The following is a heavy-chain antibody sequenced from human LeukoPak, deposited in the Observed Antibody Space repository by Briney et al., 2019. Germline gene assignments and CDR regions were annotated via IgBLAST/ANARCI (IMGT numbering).Heavy chain of an antibody. Sequence: ASVKVSCKASGYTFTSYYMHWVRQAPGQGLEWMGIINPSGGSTSYAQKFQGRVTMTRDTSTSTVYMELSSLRSEDTAVYYCARDNGEGWLQRVGAFDIWGQGTMVTVSS. D-gene: IGHD5-24*01. CDR3: ARDNGEGWLQRVGAFDI. V-gene: IGHV1-46*01. CDR2: INPSGGST. CDR1: GYTFTSYY. J-gene: IGHJ3*02.